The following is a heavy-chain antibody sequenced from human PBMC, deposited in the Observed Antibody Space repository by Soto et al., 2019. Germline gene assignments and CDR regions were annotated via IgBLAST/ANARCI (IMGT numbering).Heavy chain of an antibody. D-gene: IGHD6-6*01. CDR1: GGTFSSYR. CDR3: AGIAARPAPY. J-gene: IGHJ4*02. V-gene: IGHV1-2*02. CDR2: INPNSGGT. Sequence: ASVKVSCKASGGTFSSYRINWVRQAPGQGLEWMGWINPNSGGTNYAQKFQGRVTMTRDTSISTAYMELSRLRSDDTAVYYCAGIAARPAPYWGQGTLVTVSS.